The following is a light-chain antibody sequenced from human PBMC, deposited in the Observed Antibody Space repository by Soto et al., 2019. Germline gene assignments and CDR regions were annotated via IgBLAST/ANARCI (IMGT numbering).Light chain of an antibody. CDR2: KAS. CDR3: QQYDTYSVT. V-gene: IGKV1-5*03. Sequence: DIQMTQSPSTLSASVGDRVTITCRASQRISSCLAWYQQKPGKAPNLLIYKASSLESGVPSRFSGSGSGTEFTLTISSLQPDDFATYYCQQYDTYSVTFGQGTKVEIK. J-gene: IGKJ1*01. CDR1: QRISSC.